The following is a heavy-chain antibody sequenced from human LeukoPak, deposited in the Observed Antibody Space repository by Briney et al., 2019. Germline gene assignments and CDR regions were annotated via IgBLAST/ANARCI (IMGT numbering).Heavy chain of an antibody. V-gene: IGHV3-23*01. Sequence: GGSLRLSCVASGFPFSSYWMTWVRQAPGKGLEWVSAISGSGGSTYYADSVKGRFTISRDNSKNTLYLQMNSLRAEDTAVYYCAKEKGDWNHNYYYYYGMDVWGQGTTVTVSS. J-gene: IGHJ6*02. CDR1: GFPFSSYW. CDR2: ISGSGGST. D-gene: IGHD1-1*01. CDR3: AKEKGDWNHNYYYYYGMDV.